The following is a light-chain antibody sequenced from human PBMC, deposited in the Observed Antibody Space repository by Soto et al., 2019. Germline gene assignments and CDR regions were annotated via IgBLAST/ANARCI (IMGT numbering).Light chain of an antibody. CDR3: QQYNNWPPIT. V-gene: IGKV3-15*01. CDR1: QSINNK. J-gene: IGKJ5*01. Sequence: EIVMTQSPATLSLSPGERVTLSWRASQSINNKVAWYQKKPGQAPRLLFYGASTRATGISARFSGSGSGTELTLTISSLQPEDFAVYYCQQYNNWPPITFGQGTRLEIK. CDR2: GAS.